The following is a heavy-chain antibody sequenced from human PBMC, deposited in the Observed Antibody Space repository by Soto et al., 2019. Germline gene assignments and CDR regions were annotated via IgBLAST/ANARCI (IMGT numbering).Heavy chain of an antibody. J-gene: IGHJ4*02. V-gene: IGHV1-18*04. CDR2: ISAYNGNT. CDR1: GERFASYS. CDR3: ARVAPKVEWWSDGIDYYFDY. D-gene: IGHD2-15*01. Sequence: SANVSCTASGERFASYSLQWVQQSNRQGLEWMGWISAYNGNTNYAQKLQGRVTMTTDTSTSTAYMELRSLRSDDTAVYYCARVAPKVEWWSDGIDYYFDYWGQGTLVTVSS.